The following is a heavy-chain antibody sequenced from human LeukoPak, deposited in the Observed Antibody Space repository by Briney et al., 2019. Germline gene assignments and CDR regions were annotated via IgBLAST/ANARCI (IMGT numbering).Heavy chain of an antibody. J-gene: IGHJ6*02. V-gene: IGHV1-69*13. D-gene: IGHD1-26*01. CDR3: ATVGATLYYYYGMDV. CDR2: IIPIFGTA. CDR1: GGTFSIYA. Sequence: SVNVSWKASGGTFSIYAISWVRQAPGQGLEWMGGIIPIFGTANYAQKFQGRVTITADESTSTAYMELSSLRSEDTAVYYCATVGATLYYYYGMDVWGQGTTVTVSS.